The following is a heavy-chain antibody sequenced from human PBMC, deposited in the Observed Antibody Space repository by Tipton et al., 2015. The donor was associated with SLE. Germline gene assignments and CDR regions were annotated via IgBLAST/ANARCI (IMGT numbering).Heavy chain of an antibody. CDR2: IWYDGSNK. V-gene: IGHV3-33*06. CDR1: GFTFSSYG. D-gene: IGHD3-22*01. CDR3: AKVRLPLYYYDSSGYSSTDAFDI. J-gene: IGHJ3*02. Sequence: SLRLSCAASGFTFSSYGMHWVRQAPGKGLEWVAVIWYDGSNKYYVDSVKGRFTISGDNSKNTLYLQMNSLRAEDTAVYYCAKVRLPLYYYDSSGYSSTDAFDIWGQGTMVTVSS.